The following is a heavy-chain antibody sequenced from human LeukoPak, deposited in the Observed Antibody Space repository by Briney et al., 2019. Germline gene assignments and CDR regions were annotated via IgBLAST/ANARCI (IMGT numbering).Heavy chain of an antibody. Sequence: GGSLRLSCAASGFTFSSYWMSWVSQAPGKGLEWVANIKQDGSEKYYVDSVKGRFTISRDNAKNSLYLQMNSLRAEDTALYYCAREAHSSIAARPFDYWGQGTLVTVSS. J-gene: IGHJ4*02. CDR3: AREAHSSIAARPFDY. V-gene: IGHV3-7*01. CDR2: IKQDGSEK. D-gene: IGHD6-6*01. CDR1: GFTFSSYW.